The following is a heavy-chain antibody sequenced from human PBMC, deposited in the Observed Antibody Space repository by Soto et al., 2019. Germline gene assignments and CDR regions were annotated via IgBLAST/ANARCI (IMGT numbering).Heavy chain of an antibody. J-gene: IGHJ4*02. CDR2: ISSNGGST. V-gene: IGHV3-64*01. CDR3: ARGGGYYFDY. Sequence: GGSLRLSCAASGFTFSSYARHWVRQAPGKGLEYVSAISSNGGSTYYANSVKGRFTISRDNSKNTLYLQMGSLRAEDMAVYYCARGGGYYFDYWGQGTLVTVSS. CDR1: GFTFSSYA.